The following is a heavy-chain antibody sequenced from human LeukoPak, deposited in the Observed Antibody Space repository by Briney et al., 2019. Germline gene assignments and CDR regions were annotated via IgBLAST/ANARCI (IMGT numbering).Heavy chain of an antibody. J-gene: IGHJ4*02. CDR1: GGSFSGYY. CDR2: ISHSGST. V-gene: IGHV4-34*01. CDR3: ARVDDSSGPKLFDY. D-gene: IGHD3-22*01. Sequence: PSETLSLTCAVYGGSFSGYYWSWIRQPPGKGLEWIGEISHSGSTNYNPSLKSRVTISVDTSKNQFSLKLSSVTAADTAVYYCARVDDSSGPKLFDYWGQGTLVTVSS.